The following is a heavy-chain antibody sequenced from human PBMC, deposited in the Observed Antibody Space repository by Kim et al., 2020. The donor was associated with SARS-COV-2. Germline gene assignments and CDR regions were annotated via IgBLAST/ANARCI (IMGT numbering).Heavy chain of an antibody. CDR2: ISVYNGNT. D-gene: IGHD3-3*01. CDR3: ARVDTYYDFWSGSVMDV. Sequence: ASVKVSCKASGYTFTSYGISWVRQAPAQGLEWMGWISVYNGNTNYAQKLQGRVTMTTDTSTSTAYMELRSLRSDDTAVYYCARVDTYYDFWSGSVMDVWGKGTTVTVSS. J-gene: IGHJ6*03. CDR1: GYTFTSYG. V-gene: IGHV1-18*01.